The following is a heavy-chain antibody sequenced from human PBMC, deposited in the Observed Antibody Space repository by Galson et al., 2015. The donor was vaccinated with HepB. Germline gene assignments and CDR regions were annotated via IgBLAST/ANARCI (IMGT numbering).Heavy chain of an antibody. J-gene: IGHJ5*02. D-gene: IGHD6-13*01. CDR2: IYYSGST. CDR3: ARGRVRAAAPYNWFDP. Sequence: LSLTCTVSGGSISSSSYYWGWIRQPPGKGLEWIGSIYYSGSTYYNPSLKSRVTISVDTSKNQFSLKLSSVTAADTAVYYCARGRVRAAAPYNWFDPWGRGTLVTVSS. CDR1: GGSISSSSYY. V-gene: IGHV4-39*07.